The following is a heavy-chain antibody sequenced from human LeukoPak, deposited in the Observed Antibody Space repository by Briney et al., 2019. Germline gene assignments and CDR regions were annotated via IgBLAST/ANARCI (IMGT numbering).Heavy chain of an antibody. J-gene: IGHJ4*02. D-gene: IGHD1-26*01. CDR1: GFTFDDYA. Sequence: GRSLRLSCAASGFTFDDYAMHWVRQAPGKSLEWVSGISWNSGSIGYADSVKGRFTISRDNAKNSLYLQMNSLRAEDTALYYCAKDRFYSGSYKGPFDYWGQGTLVTVSS. V-gene: IGHV3-9*01. CDR2: ISWNSGSI. CDR3: AKDRFYSGSYKGPFDY.